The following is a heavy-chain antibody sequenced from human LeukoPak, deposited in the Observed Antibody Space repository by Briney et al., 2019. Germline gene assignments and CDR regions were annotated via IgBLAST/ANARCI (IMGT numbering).Heavy chain of an antibody. Sequence: GGSLRLSCAASGFTFSKRGMHWVRQAPGKGLEWVAFIQYDAANKYYAASVKGRFTISRDNSKNTMFLQMNSLRVEDTAVYYCVKGAKGDAFDIWGQGTMVTVPS. CDR2: IQYDAANK. V-gene: IGHV3-30*02. CDR1: GFTFSKRG. J-gene: IGHJ3*02. D-gene: IGHD4/OR15-4a*01. CDR3: VKGAKGDAFDI.